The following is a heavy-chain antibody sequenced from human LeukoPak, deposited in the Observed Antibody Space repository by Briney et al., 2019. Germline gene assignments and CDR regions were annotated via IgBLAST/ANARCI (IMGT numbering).Heavy chain of an antibody. CDR3: ARDPGEWELRGYFDY. CDR2: ISYDGSNK. V-gene: IGHV3-30-3*01. CDR1: GGSISSYY. D-gene: IGHD1-26*01. J-gene: IGHJ4*02. Sequence: LSLTCTVSGGSISSYYWSWVRQAPGKGLEWVAVISYDGSNKYYADSVKGRFTISRDNSKNTLYLQMNSLRAEDTAVYYCARDPGEWELRGYFDYWGQGTLVTVSS.